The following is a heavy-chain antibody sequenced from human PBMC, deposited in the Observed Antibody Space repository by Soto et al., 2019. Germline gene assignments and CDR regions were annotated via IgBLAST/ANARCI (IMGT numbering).Heavy chain of an antibody. CDR1: GGSISSYY. Sequence: SETLSLTCTVSGGSISSYYWSWIRQPPGKGLEWIGYIYYSGSTNYNPSLKSRVTISVDTSKNQFSLKLSSVTAADTAVYYCARHMYGSGSYPYYYYYYMDVWGKGTTVTVSS. CDR2: IYYSGST. D-gene: IGHD3-10*01. J-gene: IGHJ6*03. V-gene: IGHV4-59*08. CDR3: ARHMYGSGSYPYYYYYYMDV.